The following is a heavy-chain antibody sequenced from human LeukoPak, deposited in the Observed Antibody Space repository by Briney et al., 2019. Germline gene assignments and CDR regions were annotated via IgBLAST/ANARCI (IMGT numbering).Heavy chain of an antibody. CDR1: GITFSSYA. CDR2: ISGSGGST. V-gene: IGHV3-23*01. CDR3: AKDSLWFGELLSTNMDV. J-gene: IGHJ6*03. Sequence: GGSLRLSCAASGITFSSYAMSWVRQAPGKGLEWVSGISGSGGSTYYADSVKGRFTIPRDNSKNTLYLQMNSLRAEDTALYYCAKDSLWFGELLSTNMDVWGRGTTVTISS. D-gene: IGHD3-10*01.